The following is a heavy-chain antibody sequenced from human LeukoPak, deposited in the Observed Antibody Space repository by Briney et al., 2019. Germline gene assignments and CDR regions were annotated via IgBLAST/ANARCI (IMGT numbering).Heavy chain of an antibody. CDR2: IYYSGST. CDR3: AREVAVAGTVYYYYYGMDV. Sequence: PSETLSLTCTVSGGSISSYYWSWIRQPPGKGLEWIGYIYYSGSTYYNPSLKSRVTISVDTSKNQFSLKLSSVTAADTAVYYCAREVAVAGTVYYYYYGMDVWGQGTTVTVSS. CDR1: GGSISSYY. D-gene: IGHD6-19*01. J-gene: IGHJ6*02. V-gene: IGHV4-59*12.